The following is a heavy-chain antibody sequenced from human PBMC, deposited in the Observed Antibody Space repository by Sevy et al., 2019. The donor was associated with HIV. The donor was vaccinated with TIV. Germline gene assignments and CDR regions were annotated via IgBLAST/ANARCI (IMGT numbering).Heavy chain of an antibody. CDR2: ISWNSGSI. V-gene: IGHV3-9*01. D-gene: IGHD3-3*01. CDR1: GFTFDDYA. CDR3: AKDNGHENWSGSPYFQH. J-gene: IGHJ1*01. Sequence: GGSLRLSCAASGFTFDDYAMHWVRQAPGKGLEWVSGISWNSGSIGYADSVKGRFSISRDNAKNSLYLQMNSLRAEDTALYYCAKDNGHENWSGSPYFQHWGQGTLVTVSS.